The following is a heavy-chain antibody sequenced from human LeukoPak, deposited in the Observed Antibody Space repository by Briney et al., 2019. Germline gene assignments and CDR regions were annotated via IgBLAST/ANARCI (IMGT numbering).Heavy chain of an antibody. CDR3: AKSHWELLGYFDY. V-gene: IGHV3-30*18. J-gene: IGHJ4*02. D-gene: IGHD1-26*01. CDR1: GFTFSSYG. Sequence: GGSLRLSCAASGFTFSSYGMNWVRQAPGKGLEWVAVISYDGSNKYYADSVKGRFTISRDNSKNTLYLQMNSLRAEDTAVYYCAKSHWELLGYFDYWGQGTLVTVS. CDR2: ISYDGSNK.